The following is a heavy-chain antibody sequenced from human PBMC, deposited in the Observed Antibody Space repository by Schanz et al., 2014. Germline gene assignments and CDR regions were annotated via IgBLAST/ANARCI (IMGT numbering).Heavy chain of an antibody. CDR2: IWYDENNK. J-gene: IGHJ4*02. Sequence: QVQLVESGGGVVQFGRSLRLSCVASGFTFSSYGMHWVRQAPGKGLEWVAVIWYDENNKYYADSVKGRFTMSRDNSKSALYRQMNSLRAEDTAVYYCARANYRRKINFDYWGRGTLVTVSS. V-gene: IGHV3-33*01. D-gene: IGHD3-10*01. CDR3: ARANYRRKINFDY. CDR1: GFTFSSYG.